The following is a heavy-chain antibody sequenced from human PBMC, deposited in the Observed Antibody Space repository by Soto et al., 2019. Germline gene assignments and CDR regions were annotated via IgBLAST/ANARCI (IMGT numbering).Heavy chain of an antibody. CDR1: GFTFSNAW. D-gene: IGHD3-22*01. V-gene: IGHV3-15*07. J-gene: IGHJ4*02. CDR2: IKSKTDGGTT. CDR3: TTDPVTMIVVVPSSG. Sequence: PGGFLRLSCAASGFTFSNAWRNWVRQAPGKGLEWVGRIKSKTDGGTTDYAAPVKGRFTISRDDSKNTLYLQMNSLKTEDTAVYHCTTDPVTMIVVVPSSGWGQGTLVTVSS.